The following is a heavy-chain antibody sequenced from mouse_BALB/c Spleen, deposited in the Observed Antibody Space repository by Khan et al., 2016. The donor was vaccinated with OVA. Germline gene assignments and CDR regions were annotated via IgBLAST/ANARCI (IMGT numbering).Heavy chain of an antibody. CDR1: GFSLTNYG. CDR2: IWGDGNT. CDR3: ARFITTAYAMDY. V-gene: IGHV2-3*01. D-gene: IGHD1-2*01. Sequence: VELVESGPGLVAPSQSLSITCTVSGFSLTNYGVNWIRQPPGKGLEWLGVIWGDGNTNYPSPLISILSISKDNSKSQVFLKLNSLQTDDTAPYYCARFITTAYAMDYWGQGTSVTVSS. J-gene: IGHJ4*01.